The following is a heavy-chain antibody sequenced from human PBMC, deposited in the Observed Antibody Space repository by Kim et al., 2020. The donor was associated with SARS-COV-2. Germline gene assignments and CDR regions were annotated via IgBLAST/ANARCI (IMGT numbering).Heavy chain of an antibody. CDR3: ARGFSYDFWSGYWLDV. CDR2: ISSSSSYI. Sequence: GGSLRLSCAASGFTFSSYSMNWVRQAPGKGLEWVSSISSSSSYIYYADSVKGRFTISRDNAKNSLYLQMNSLRAEDTAVYYCARGFSYDFWSGYWLDVWGKGTTVTVSS. D-gene: IGHD3-3*01. CDR1: GFTFSSYS. V-gene: IGHV3-21*01. J-gene: IGHJ6*04.